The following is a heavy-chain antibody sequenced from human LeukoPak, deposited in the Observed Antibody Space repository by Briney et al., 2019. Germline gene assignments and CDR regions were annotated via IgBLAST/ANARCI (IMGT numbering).Heavy chain of an antibody. Sequence: GGSLRLSCAASGFSFSSYSMNWVRQAPGKGLEWVSSIISSVNYIYYADSVRGRFTISRDNAKNSLYPQMNSLRAEDTAVYYCARDGYTYGDYHYFDYWGQGTLVTVSS. V-gene: IGHV3-21*01. D-gene: IGHD4-17*01. CDR1: GFSFSSYS. CDR3: ARDGYTYGDYHYFDY. J-gene: IGHJ4*02. CDR2: IISSVNYI.